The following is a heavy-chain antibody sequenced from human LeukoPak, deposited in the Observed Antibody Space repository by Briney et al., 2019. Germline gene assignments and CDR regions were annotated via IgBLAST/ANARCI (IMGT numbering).Heavy chain of an antibody. CDR3: ARAGDCSSTSCYVGWFDP. CDR2: ISAYNGNT. Sequence: RASVTVSCKASGYTFTSYGISWVRQAPGQGLEWMGWISAYNGNTNYAQKLQGRVTMTTDTSTSTAYMELRSLRSDDTAVYYCARAGDCSSTSCYVGWFDPWGQGTLVTVSS. CDR1: GYTFTSYG. J-gene: IGHJ5*02. D-gene: IGHD2-2*01. V-gene: IGHV1-18*01.